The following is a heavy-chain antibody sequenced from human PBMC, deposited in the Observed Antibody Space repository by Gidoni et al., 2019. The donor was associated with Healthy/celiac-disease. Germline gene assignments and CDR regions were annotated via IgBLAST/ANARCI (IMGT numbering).Heavy chain of an antibody. CDR2: ISDDGSNK. D-gene: IGHD2-21*02. J-gene: IGHJ4*02. Sequence: QVQLVESGGGVVQPGRSLRLSCAASGFTFSSYGMHWVRQAPGKGLEWVAVISDDGSNKYYADSVKGRFTISRDNSKNTLYLQMNSLRAEDTAVYYCAKGGVVVTAIDDYWGQGTLVTVSS. CDR1: GFTFSSYG. CDR3: AKGGVVVTAIDDY. V-gene: IGHV3-30*18.